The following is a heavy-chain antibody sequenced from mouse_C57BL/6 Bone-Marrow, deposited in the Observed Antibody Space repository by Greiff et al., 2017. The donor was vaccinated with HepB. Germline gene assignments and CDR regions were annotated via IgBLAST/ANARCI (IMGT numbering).Heavy chain of an antibody. J-gene: IGHJ2*01. CDR3: ARRSGDYLYYFDY. CDR1: GYSITSGYY. V-gene: IGHV3-6*01. Sequence: EVQLQESGPGLVKPSQSLSLTCSVTGYSITSGYYWNWIRQFPGNKLEWMGYISYDGSNNYNPSLKNRISITRDTSKNQFFLKLNSVTTEDTATYDCARRSGDYLYYFDYWGQGTTLTVSS. D-gene: IGHD2-4*01. CDR2: ISYDGSN.